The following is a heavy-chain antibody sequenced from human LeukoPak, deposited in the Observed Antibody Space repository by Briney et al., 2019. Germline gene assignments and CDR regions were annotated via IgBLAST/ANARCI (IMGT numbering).Heavy chain of an antibody. J-gene: IGHJ4*02. CDR3: ARHGTVLRYFDWLSQYFDY. V-gene: IGHV4-39*01. D-gene: IGHD3-9*01. Sequence: TSETLSLTCTVSGGSISSTGYFWGWIRQPPGKGLEWIGEINHSGSTNYNPSLKSRVTISVDTSKNQFSLKLSSVTAADTAVYYCARHGTVLRYFDWLSQYFDYWGQGTLVTVSS. CDR2: INHSGST. CDR1: GGSISSTGYF.